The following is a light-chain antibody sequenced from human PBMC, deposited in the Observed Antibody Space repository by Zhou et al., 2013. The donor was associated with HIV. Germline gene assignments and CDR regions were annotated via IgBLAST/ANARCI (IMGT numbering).Light chain of an antibody. Sequence: EIVLTQSPGTLSLSPGERATLSCRASQSVSSSFLAWYQQKPGQAPRLLIYGASSRATGIPDRFSGSGSGTKFTLIISSLQSEDFAVYYCQQYGSSPYTFGQGTKLEI. CDR2: GAS. V-gene: IGKV3-20*01. J-gene: IGKJ2*01. CDR1: QSVSSSF. CDR3: QQYGSSPYT.